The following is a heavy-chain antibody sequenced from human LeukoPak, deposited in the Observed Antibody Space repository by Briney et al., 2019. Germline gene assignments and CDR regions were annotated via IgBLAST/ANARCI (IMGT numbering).Heavy chain of an antibody. D-gene: IGHD4-17*01. Sequence: SETLSLTCAVYGGSFSGYYWSWIRQRPGKGLEWIGEINHSGSTNYNPSLKGRVTISVDTSKNQFSLKLSSVTAADTAVYYCARGYGVVPVSPAGNWFDPWGQGTLVTVSS. CDR1: GGSFSGYY. V-gene: IGHV4-34*01. J-gene: IGHJ5*02. CDR3: ARGYGVVPVSPAGNWFDP. CDR2: INHSGST.